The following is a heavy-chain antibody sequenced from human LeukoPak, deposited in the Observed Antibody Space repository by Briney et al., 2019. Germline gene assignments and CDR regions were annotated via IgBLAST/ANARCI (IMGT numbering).Heavy chain of an antibody. J-gene: IGHJ5*02. Sequence: SETLSLTCTVSGGSISSSGYYWGWIRQSPGKGLEWIGYIYYSGSTYYNPSLKSRVTISVDTSKNQFSLKLSSVTAADTAVYYCARDATDSGIDPWGQGTLVTVSS. V-gene: IGHV4-31*03. CDR1: GGSISSSGYY. D-gene: IGHD3-10*01. CDR2: IYYSGST. CDR3: ARDATDSGIDP.